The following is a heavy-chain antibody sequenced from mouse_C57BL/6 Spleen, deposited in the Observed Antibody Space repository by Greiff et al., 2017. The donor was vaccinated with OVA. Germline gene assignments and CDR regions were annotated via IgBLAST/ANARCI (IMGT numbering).Heavy chain of an antibody. V-gene: IGHV1-55*01. Sequence: QVQLQQSGAELVKPGASVKMSCKASGYTFTSYWITWVKQRPGQGLEWIGDIYPGSGSTNYNEKFKSKATLTVDTSSSTAYMQLSTLTSEDSAVYYCARAFCPHFDYWGQGTTLTVSS. J-gene: IGHJ2*01. CDR3: ARAFCPHFDY. CDR1: GYTFTSYW. CDR2: IYPGSGST.